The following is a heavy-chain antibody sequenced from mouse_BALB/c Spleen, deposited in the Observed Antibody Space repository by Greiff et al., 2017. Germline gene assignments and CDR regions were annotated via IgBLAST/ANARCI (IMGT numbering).Heavy chain of an antibody. D-gene: IGHD1-1*01. Sequence: EVQVVESGAELVRSGASVKLSCTASGFNIKDYYMHWVKQRPEQGLEWIGWIDPENGDTEYAPKFQGKATMTADTSSNTAYLQLSSLTSEDTAVYYCNALRYGAMDYWGQGTSVTVSS. J-gene: IGHJ4*01. CDR3: NALRYGAMDY. V-gene: IGHV14-4*02. CDR2: IDPENGDT. CDR1: GFNIKDYY.